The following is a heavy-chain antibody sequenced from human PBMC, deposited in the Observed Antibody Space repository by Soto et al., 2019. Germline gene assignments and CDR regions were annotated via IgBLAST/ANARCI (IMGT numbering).Heavy chain of an antibody. CDR1: GYDFTNYW. D-gene: IGHD5-18*01. CDR2: IDPSDSRT. Sequence: PGESLKISCNASGYDFTNYWNYWVRQKPGQGLEWMGRIDPSDSRTKYSPSFDGPVTISLKKCISAAFLACGSLRASDTAVYYCARRSGYSYDFDYRGQGTLVTVSS. J-gene: IGHJ4*02. V-gene: IGHV5-10-1*04. CDR3: ARRSGYSYDFDY.